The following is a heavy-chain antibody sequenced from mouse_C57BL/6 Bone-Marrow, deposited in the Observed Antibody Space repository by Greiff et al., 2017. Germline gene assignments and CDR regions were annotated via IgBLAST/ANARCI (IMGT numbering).Heavy chain of an antibody. CDR1: GYTFTNYW. D-gene: IGHD2-4*01. V-gene: IGHV1-64*01. J-gene: IGHJ4*01. CDR2: MHPNGGSP. Sequence: QVQLQQPGAELVKPGASVKLSCKASGYTFTNYWMHWVKQRPGQGLEWIGMMHPNGGSPDYNEKFKSEATLSVDKSSRTAYMDISSLTSEDSAVYYCARSYDYDDYTMDYWGQGTSVTVSS. CDR3: ARSYDYDDYTMDY.